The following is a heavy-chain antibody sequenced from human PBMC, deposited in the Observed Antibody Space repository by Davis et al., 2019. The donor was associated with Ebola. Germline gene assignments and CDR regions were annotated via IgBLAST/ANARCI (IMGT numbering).Heavy chain of an antibody. CDR2: IYYSGST. J-gene: IGHJ4*02. Sequence: MPSETLSLTCTVSSGSISSYYWSWIRQPPGKGLEWIGSIYYSGSTYYNPSLKSRVTISVDTSKNQFSLKLSSVTAADTAVYYCARRQRDMITFGGVIVNWGQGTLVTVSS. CDR1: SGSISSYY. D-gene: IGHD3-16*02. CDR3: ARRQRDMITFGGVIVN. V-gene: IGHV4-59*05.